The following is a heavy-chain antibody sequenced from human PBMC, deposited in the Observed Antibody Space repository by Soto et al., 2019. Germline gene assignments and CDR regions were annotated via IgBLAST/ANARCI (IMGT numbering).Heavy chain of an antibody. J-gene: IGHJ1*01. Sequence: YGGSRISESKGRGLEWIGEVNQSGSTRYNPSLESRVTITGDRSKTQFSLELNSVTAADTAVYYCARGLRLRLRYLVYSYNSASWGQGTPVTVFS. V-gene: IGHV4-34*01. CDR1: YG. D-gene: IGHD1-1*01. CDR2: VNQSGST. CDR3: ARGLRLRLRYLVYSYNSAS.